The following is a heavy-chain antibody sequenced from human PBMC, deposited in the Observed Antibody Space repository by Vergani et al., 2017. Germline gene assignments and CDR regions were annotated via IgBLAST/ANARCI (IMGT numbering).Heavy chain of an antibody. D-gene: IGHD3-10*01. CDR2: ISSSSSYI. CDR3: AKQYFVSGNYLFDY. J-gene: IGHJ4*02. Sequence: EVQLVESGGGLVKPGGSLRLSCAASGFTFSSYSMNWVRQAPGKGLEWVSTISSSSSYIYYAVSVKGRFNISRDNSKNMLFLQMNNLRTEDTAIYYCAKQYFVSGNYLFDYWGQGTLVTVSS. V-gene: IGHV3-21*04. CDR1: GFTFSSYS.